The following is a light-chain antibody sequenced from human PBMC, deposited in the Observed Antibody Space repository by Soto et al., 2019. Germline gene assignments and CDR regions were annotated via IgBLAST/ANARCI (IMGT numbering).Light chain of an antibody. J-gene: IGKJ4*01. CDR1: QSISSY. CDR2: AAS. V-gene: IGKV1-39*01. CDR3: LQDYSYPNT. Sequence: DIQMTQSPSSLSASVGDRVTITCRASQSISSYVNWYQQKPGKAPRLLISAASTLQSGVPSRFSGGGSGTDFTLTISSLQPEDFATYYCLQDYSYPNTFGGGTKVDIK.